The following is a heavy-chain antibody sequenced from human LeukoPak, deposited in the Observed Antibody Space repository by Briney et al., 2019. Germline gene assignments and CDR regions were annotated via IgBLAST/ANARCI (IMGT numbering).Heavy chain of an antibody. D-gene: IGHD1-7*01. V-gene: IGHV3-20*04. CDR3: ARDRDLLGTSDY. Sequence: PGGSLRLSCAASGFTFSSHGMHWVRQAPGKGLEWVSGINWNGGSTGYADSVKGRFTISRGNAKNSLYLQMNSLRAEDTAVYYCARDRDLLGTSDYWGQGALVTVSS. CDR2: INWNGGST. J-gene: IGHJ4*02. CDR1: GFTFSSHG.